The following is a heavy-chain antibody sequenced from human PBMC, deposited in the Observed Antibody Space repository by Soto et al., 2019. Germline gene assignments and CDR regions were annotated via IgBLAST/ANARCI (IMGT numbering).Heavy chain of an antibody. J-gene: IGHJ3*02. D-gene: IGHD1-26*01. Sequence: EVQLVESGGGLVQPGGSLRLSCAASGFTFSSYWMHWVRQAPGKGLVWVSRINSDGSSTSYADSVKGRFTISRDNAKNKLYLQMNSLRAEDTAVYYCARDGGSYYNAFDIWGQGTMVTVSS. V-gene: IGHV3-74*01. CDR1: GFTFSSYW. CDR3: ARDGGSYYNAFDI. CDR2: INSDGSST.